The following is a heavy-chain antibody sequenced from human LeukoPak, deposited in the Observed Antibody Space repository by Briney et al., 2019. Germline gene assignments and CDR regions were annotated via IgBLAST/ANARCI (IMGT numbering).Heavy chain of an antibody. CDR1: GFTFSSYW. D-gene: IGHD3-22*01. CDR2: IKQDGSEK. CDR3: ARDNYDSSGYLDY. Sequence: GGSLRLSCAASGFTFSSYWMSWVRQAPGKGLEWVANIKQDGSEKYYVDSVKGRFTISRDNAKNSLYLQMNSLRAEDTAVYYCARDNYDSSGYLDYWGQGTLVTVSS. V-gene: IGHV3-7*01. J-gene: IGHJ4*02.